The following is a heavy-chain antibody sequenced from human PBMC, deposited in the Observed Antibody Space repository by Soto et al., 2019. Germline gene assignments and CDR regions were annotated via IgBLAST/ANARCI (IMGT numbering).Heavy chain of an antibody. CDR1: GYTFTSYD. D-gene: IGHD3-16*02. Sequence: ASVKVSCKASGYTFTSYDISWERKAPGQGLEWMGWISAYNGNTNYAQKLQGRVTMTTDTSTSTAYLELRSLRSDDTAVYYCLRYSRMITFGGLIVPPYWSQGTLVTVTS. J-gene: IGHJ4*02. V-gene: IGHV1-18*01. CDR2: ISAYNGNT. CDR3: LRYSRMITFGGLIVPPY.